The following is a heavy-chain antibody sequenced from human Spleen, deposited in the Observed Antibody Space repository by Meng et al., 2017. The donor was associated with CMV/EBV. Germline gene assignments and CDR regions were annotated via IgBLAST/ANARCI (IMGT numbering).Heavy chain of an antibody. CDR1: GFTFSSYA. CDR3: AKDRGSSWSTYYYYGMDV. CDR2: ISGSGDST. D-gene: IGHD6-13*01. J-gene: IGHJ6*02. Sequence: GESLKISCAASGFTFSSYAMSWVRQAPGKGLEWVSAISGSGDSTYYADSVEGRFTISRDNSKNTLSLQMNSLRAEDTAVYYCAKDRGSSWSTYYYYGMDVWGQGTTVTVSS. V-gene: IGHV3-23*01.